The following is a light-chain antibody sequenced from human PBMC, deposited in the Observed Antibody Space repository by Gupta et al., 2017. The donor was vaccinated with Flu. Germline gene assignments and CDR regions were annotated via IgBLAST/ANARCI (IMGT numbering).Light chain of an antibody. CDR2: AAS. V-gene: IGKV1-8*01. Sequence: AIRMTQSPSSFSASTGDRVTITCRASQGISSYLAWYQQKPGKAPKLLIYAASTWQSGVPSRFSGSGSGTDFTLTISGLQSEDFATYYCQHDDSYPGTFGQGTKVEIK. CDR1: QGISSY. J-gene: IGKJ1*01. CDR3: QHDDSYPGT.